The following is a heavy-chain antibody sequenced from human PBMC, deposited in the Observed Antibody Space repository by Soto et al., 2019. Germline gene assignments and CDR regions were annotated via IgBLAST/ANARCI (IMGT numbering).Heavy chain of an antibody. CDR2: IDGIGSST. CDR1: GFTFGNYG. Sequence: GGSLRLSCAASGFTFGNYGMKWVRQAPGKGLEWVSGIDGIGSSTYYADSVKGRFTISRDNSKNTLYLQMNSLRAEDTAVYYCANTGSRGAFDIWGQGTMVTVSS. CDR3: ANTGSRGAFDI. J-gene: IGHJ3*02. V-gene: IGHV3-23*01.